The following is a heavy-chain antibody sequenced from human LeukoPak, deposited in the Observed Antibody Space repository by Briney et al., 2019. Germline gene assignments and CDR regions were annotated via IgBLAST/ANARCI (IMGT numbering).Heavy chain of an antibody. J-gene: IGHJ3*02. CDR1: GGSISSHY. CDR3: ARDVSAAGDAFDI. CDR2: IYYSGST. V-gene: IGHV4-59*11. D-gene: IGHD6-13*01. Sequence: PSETLSLTCTVSGGSISSHYWSWIRQPPGKGLEWIGYIYYSGSTNYNPSLKSRVNISVDTSKNQFPLKLSSVTAADTAVYYCARDVSAAGDAFDIWGQGTMVTVSS.